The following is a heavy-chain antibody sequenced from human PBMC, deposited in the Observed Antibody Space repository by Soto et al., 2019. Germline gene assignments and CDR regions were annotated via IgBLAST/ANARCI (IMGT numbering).Heavy chain of an antibody. D-gene: IGHD1-20*01. CDR1: GFTFSSYA. CDR3: ARDMNGNWNRYYSYYGMDV. CDR2: ISYDGSNK. V-gene: IGHV3-30-3*01. J-gene: IGHJ6*02. Sequence: QVQLVESGGGVVQPGRSLRLSCAASGFTFSSYAMHWVRQAPGKGLEWVAVISYDGSNKYYADSVKGRFTISRDNSKNTLYLQMNSLRAEDTAVYYCARDMNGNWNRYYSYYGMDVWGQGTTVTVSS.